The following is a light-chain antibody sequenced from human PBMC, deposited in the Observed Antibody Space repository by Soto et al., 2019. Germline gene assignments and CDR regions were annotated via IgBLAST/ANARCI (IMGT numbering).Light chain of an antibody. CDR1: SSDVGDYNY. CDR2: EVN. J-gene: IGLJ1*01. Sequence: QSALTQPASVSGSPGQSITISCTGTSSDVGDYNYVSWYQQHPGKAPKLIICEVNNRPSGISNRFSGSKSGNTASLTISGLQAEDEADYYCGSYTSSATDVFGTGTKLTVL. CDR3: GSYTSSATDV. V-gene: IGLV2-14*01.